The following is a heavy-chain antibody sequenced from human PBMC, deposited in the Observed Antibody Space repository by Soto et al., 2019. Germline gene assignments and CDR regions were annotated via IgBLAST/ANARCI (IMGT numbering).Heavy chain of an antibody. J-gene: IGHJ5*01. CDR2: TRNRAQRYTT. CDR3: VRWQQGAVDS. D-gene: IGHD5-12*01. V-gene: IGHV3-72*01. Sequence: EVQLVESGGGLVQPGGSLRLSCAVSGFVFSDHYMDWVRQAPGKGLEWVGRTRNRAQRYTTEYAAFVKGRFTISRDDSTNLLYLQMSSLKTEDTAMYYCVRWQQGAVDSWGQGTLVTVSS. CDR1: GFVFSDHY.